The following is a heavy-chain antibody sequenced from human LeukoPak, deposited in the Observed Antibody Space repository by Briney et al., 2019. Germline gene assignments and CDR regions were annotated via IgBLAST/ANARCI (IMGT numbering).Heavy chain of an antibody. D-gene: IGHD3-3*01. J-gene: IGHJ6*03. CDR3: ARVSPYYDFWSGYYTGFHYYMDV. Sequence: SETLSLTCTVPGGSISSHYWSWIRQPPGKGLEWIGYIYYSGSTNYNPSLKSRVTISVDTSKNQFSLKLSSVTAADTAVYYCARVSPYYDFWSGYYTGFHYYMDVWGKGTTVTVSS. V-gene: IGHV4-59*11. CDR2: IYYSGST. CDR1: GGSISSHY.